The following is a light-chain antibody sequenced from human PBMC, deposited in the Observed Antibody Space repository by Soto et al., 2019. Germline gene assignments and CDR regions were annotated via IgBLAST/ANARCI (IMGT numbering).Light chain of an antibody. J-gene: IGKJ5*01. CDR1: QTVSNNY. V-gene: IGKV3-20*01. Sequence: EIVLTRSPGTLSLSPGDRATLSCRASQTVSNNYLAWCQQKPGQAPRVIMYGASRRATGIPDRFSGGGSGTDFTLTISRLGPEDFAVYFCQQYAGPPTTFGQGTRLEIK. CDR3: QQYAGPPTT. CDR2: GAS.